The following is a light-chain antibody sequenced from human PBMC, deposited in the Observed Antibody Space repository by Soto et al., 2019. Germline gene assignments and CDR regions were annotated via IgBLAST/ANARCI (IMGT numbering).Light chain of an antibody. J-gene: IGLJ1*01. CDR2: DVS. Sequence: QSALTQPASVSGSPGQSITISCTGTSSDVGGYNYVSWYQQHPGKAPKLMIYDVSNRPSGVSDRFSGSKSGNTASLTISGLKAEDEAAFYCSSYTSSGTRVFGTGTKVTVL. CDR1: SSDVGGYNY. V-gene: IGLV2-14*01. CDR3: SSYTSSGTRV.